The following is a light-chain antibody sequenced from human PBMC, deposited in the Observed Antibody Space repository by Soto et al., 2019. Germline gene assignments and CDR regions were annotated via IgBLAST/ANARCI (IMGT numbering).Light chain of an antibody. CDR1: QSISSE. CDR3: QQGHNWPLT. J-gene: IGKJ2*01. Sequence: EIVMTQAPATRSVSPGERATLSCRASQSISSELAWYQQKPGQPPRLLIYGASTRATGVPARFTGSGSGSDFTLTISGLQSVDFAVYYCQQGHNWPLTFGQGTRLEI. CDR2: GAS. V-gene: IGKV3-15*01.